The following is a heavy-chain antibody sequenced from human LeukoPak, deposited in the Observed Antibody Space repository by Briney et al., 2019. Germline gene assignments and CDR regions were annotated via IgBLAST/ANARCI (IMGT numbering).Heavy chain of an antibody. CDR2: ISAYNGNT. V-gene: IGHV1-18*01. D-gene: IGHD2-15*01. J-gene: IGHJ4*02. Sequence: ASVKVSCKASGYTFTSYGISWVRQAPGQGLEWMGWISAYNGNTNYAQKLQGRVTMTTDTSTRTAYMELRSLRSDDTAVYYCARNCSGGSCYPFDYWGQGTLVTVSS. CDR1: GYTFTSYG. CDR3: ARNCSGGSCYPFDY.